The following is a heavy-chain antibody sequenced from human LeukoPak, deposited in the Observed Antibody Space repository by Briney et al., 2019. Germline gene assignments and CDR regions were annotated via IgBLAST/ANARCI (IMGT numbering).Heavy chain of an antibody. J-gene: IGHJ4*02. CDR2: IFYSGST. CDR1: SGSISSYY. V-gene: IGHV4-59*08. CDR3: ASAGYSSGWRFDY. D-gene: IGHD6-19*01. Sequence: SETLSLTCTVSSGSISSYYWSWIRQPPGKGLEWIGYIFYSGSTNYNPSLKSRVTISVDTSKNQFSLRLSSVTAADAAVYYCASAGYSSGWRFDYWGQGTLVTVSS.